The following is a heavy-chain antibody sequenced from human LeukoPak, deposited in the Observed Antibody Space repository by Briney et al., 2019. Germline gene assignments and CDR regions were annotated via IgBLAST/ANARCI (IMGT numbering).Heavy chain of an antibody. CDR1: GFGISTSW. J-gene: IGHJ3*02. CDR2: INQDGSEE. Sequence: PGGSLRLSCVVSGFGISTSWMTWVRQAPGKGLEWVANINQDGSEEHYVDSVRGRFTISRDNTKDSLFLRMNSLRADDSAVYYCAREPGLGYAFDIWGQGAMVTVSS. CDR3: AREPGLGYAFDI. V-gene: IGHV3-7*01. D-gene: IGHD3-10*01.